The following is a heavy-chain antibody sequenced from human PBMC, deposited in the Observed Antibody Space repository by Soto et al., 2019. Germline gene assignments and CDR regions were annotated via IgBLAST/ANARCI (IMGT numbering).Heavy chain of an antibody. D-gene: IGHD3-9*01. CDR3: ATSFRYFDN. Sequence: EVQLLESGGGLVLPGGSLGLSCEAPGFTPTPPPLSWVRQPPGKGLEWVTTISGTASRTYYVDSVKGRFFISRDNAKNTVTLQMNNLTLDDTAVYYCATSFRYFDNWGQGTRVTVSS. CDR2: ISGTASRT. CDR1: GFTPTPPP. V-gene: IGHV3-23*01. J-gene: IGHJ4*02.